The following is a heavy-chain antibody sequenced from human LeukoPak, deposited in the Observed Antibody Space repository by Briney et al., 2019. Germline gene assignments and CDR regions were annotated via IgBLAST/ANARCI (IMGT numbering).Heavy chain of an antibody. Sequence: PSETLSLACSVSGASISSSNDYWGWIRQAPGKGLEWIGSITYDGSAHYNPSLMSRATILVDTSKNQFSLKLSSVTAADAAMYYCAGQFATASADTRGYFDFWGQGTVVTVSS. D-gene: IGHD2-2*01. CDR2: ITYDGSA. J-gene: IGHJ4*02. V-gene: IGHV4-39*01. CDR3: AGQFATASADTRGYFDF. CDR1: GASISSSNDY.